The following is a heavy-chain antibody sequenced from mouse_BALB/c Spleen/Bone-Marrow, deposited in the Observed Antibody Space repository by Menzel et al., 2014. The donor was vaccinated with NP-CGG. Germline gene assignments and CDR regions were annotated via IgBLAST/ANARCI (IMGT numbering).Heavy chain of an antibody. CDR1: GYTFNSYW. Sequence: QVQLQQSGAELMKPGASMKISRKATGYTFNSYWIEWVKQRPGHGLEWIGGILPGSGSTNYNERFKGKATFTADTSSNTAYMQLSSLTSEDSAVYYCARAYYVNYDAMDYWGQGTSVTVSS. D-gene: IGHD2-10*01. J-gene: IGHJ4*01. CDR2: ILPGSGST. V-gene: IGHV1-9*01. CDR3: ARAYYVNYDAMDY.